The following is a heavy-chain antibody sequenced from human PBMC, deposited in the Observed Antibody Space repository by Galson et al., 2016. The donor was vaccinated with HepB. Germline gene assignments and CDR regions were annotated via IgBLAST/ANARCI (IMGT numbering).Heavy chain of an antibody. D-gene: IGHD2-2*01. Sequence: SLRLSCAASGFMFSDAWMTLVRQAPGKGPEWVGRIKSKSDGETTAYGPPVKGRFTISSDDSRNTLYLQMNSLKSEDTAVYYCTTGEASTSCYPLQCVGWFDPWGQGTLVTV. CDR1: GFMFSDAW. CDR3: TTGEASTSCYPLQCVGWFDP. V-gene: IGHV3-15*01. J-gene: IGHJ5*02. CDR2: IKSKSDGETT.